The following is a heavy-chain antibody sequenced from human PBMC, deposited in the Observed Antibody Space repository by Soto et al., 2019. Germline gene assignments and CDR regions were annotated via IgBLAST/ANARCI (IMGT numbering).Heavy chain of an antibody. Sequence: QVQLAQSGAEVKKPGSSVKVSCKASGGTLSNSAFSWVRQAPGEGLEWMGGIIPVFGIVNYAKKYQDRVTTTADESTSTAYMGLSSLRSDDTAVYYCGTGRIVVVGSRAYYGMDVWGQGTTVTVPS. CDR3: GTGRIVVVGSRAYYGMDV. J-gene: IGHJ6*02. CDR2: IIPVFGIV. V-gene: IGHV1-69*01. D-gene: IGHD3-22*01. CDR1: GGTLSNSA.